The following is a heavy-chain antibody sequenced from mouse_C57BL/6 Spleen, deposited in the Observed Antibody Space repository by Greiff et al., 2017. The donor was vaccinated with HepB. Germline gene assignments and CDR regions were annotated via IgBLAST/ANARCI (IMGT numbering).Heavy chain of an antibody. CDR3: ASTAQATYGY. Sequence: EVQLQQSGPELVKPGASVKISCKASGYTFTDYYMNWVKQSHGKSLEWIGDINPNNGGTSYNQKFKGKATLTVDKSSSTAYMELRSLTSEDSAVYYCASTAQATYGYWGQGTTLTVSS. D-gene: IGHD3-2*02. J-gene: IGHJ2*01. V-gene: IGHV1-26*01. CDR1: GYTFTDYY. CDR2: INPNNGGT.